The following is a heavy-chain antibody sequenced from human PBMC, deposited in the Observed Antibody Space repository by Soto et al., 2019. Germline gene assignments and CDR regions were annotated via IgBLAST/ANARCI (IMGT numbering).Heavy chain of an antibody. V-gene: IGHV4-31*03. CDR1: GGSISSGGYY. D-gene: IGHD3-3*01. J-gene: IGHJ5*02. CDR2: IYYSGRT. Sequence: QVQLQESGPGLVKPSQTLSLTCTVSGGSISSGGYYWSWIRQHPGKGLEWIGYIYYSGRTYYNPSLKSRVTISVHTSKNQFSLKLSSVTAADTAVYYCARGYDFWSGSNNWFDPWGQGTLVTVSS. CDR3: ARGYDFWSGSNNWFDP.